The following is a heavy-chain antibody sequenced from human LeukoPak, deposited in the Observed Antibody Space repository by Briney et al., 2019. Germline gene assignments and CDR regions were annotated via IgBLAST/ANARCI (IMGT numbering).Heavy chain of an antibody. CDR3: ARGSSSWYPPYYYGMDV. Sequence: GASVKVSCKASGYTFTSYAMHWVRQAPGQRLEWMGWINAGNGNTKYSQKFRGRVTITRDASGSTAYMELSSLRSEDTAVYYCARGSSSWYPPYYYGMDVWGKGTTVTVSS. CDR2: INAGNGNT. CDR1: GYTFTSYA. D-gene: IGHD6-13*01. J-gene: IGHJ6*04. V-gene: IGHV1-3*01.